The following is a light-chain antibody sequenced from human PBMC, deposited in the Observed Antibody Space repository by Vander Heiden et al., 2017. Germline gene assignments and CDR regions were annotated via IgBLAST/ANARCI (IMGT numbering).Light chain of an antibody. CDR3: QQSDKTPNT. J-gene: IGKJ2*01. CDR2: FAS. CDR1: QNISRY. V-gene: IGKV1-39*01. Sequence: DIPVTQSPSSLSASVGDRVTITCRASQNISRYLHWYQQRPGKAPKLLIYFASTLQSGVPSRFSGSGSGTDFTLTISRLQPEDFAPYYCQQSDKTPNTFGQGTQLEIK.